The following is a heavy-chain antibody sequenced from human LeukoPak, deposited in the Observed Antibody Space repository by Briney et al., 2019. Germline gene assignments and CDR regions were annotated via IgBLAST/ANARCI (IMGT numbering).Heavy chain of an antibody. CDR1: GGSFSGYY. D-gene: IGHD6-19*01. CDR2: INHSGST. Sequence: SETLSLTCAVYGGSFSGYYWSWIRQPPGKGLEWIGEINHSGSTNYNPSLKSRVTISVDTSKNQFSLKLSSVTAADTAVYYCARHAFGQIAVAGVDYWGQGTLVTVSS. CDR3: ARHAFGQIAVAGVDY. J-gene: IGHJ4*02. V-gene: IGHV4-34*01.